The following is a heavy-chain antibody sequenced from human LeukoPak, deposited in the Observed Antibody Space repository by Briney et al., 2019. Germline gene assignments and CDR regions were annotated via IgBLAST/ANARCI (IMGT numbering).Heavy chain of an antibody. Sequence: GGSLRLSCAASGFTFSTYWMGWVRQALGKGLEWVADIKEDGSDKYSVDSVRGRFTISRDNAKNSLYLQMNSLRAEDTAVYYCARDTYRFFDLWGRGTLVTVSS. J-gene: IGHJ2*01. CDR1: GFTFSTYW. V-gene: IGHV3-7*01. CDR3: ARDTYRFFDL. CDR2: IKEDGSDK.